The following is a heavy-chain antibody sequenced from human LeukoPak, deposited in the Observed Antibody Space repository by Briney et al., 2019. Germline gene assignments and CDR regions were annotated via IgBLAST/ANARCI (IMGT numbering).Heavy chain of an antibody. CDR3: AREASGYDFWSGYWYWFDP. CDR1: GYTFTSYA. D-gene: IGHD3-3*01. J-gene: IGHJ5*02. Sequence: ASVKVSCKASGYTFTSYAMHWVRQAPGQRLEWMGWINAGNGNTKYSQKFQGRVTITRDTSASTAYMELSRLRSEDTAVYYCAREASGYDFWSGYWYWFDPWGQGTLVTVSS. V-gene: IGHV1-3*01. CDR2: INAGNGNT.